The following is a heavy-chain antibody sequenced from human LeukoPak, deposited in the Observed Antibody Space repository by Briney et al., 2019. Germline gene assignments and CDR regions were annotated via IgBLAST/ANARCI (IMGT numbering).Heavy chain of an antibody. CDR2: INHSGST. J-gene: IGHJ6*03. CDR1: GGSLSGYY. D-gene: IGHD2-15*01. CDR3: ARIFPSCSGGSCYRGDYYYYYYMDV. Sequence: SETLSLTCAVYGGSLSGYYWSWIRQPPGKGLEWIGEINHSGSTNYNPSLKSRVTISVDTSKNQFSLKLSSVTAADTAVYYCARIFPSCSGGSCYRGDYYYYYYMDVWGKGTTVTVSS. V-gene: IGHV4-34*01.